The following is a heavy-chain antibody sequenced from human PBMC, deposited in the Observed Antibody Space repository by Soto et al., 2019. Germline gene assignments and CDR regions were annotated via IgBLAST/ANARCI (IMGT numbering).Heavy chain of an antibody. D-gene: IGHD3-10*01. CDR3: ARLVADSSWYYYGLDV. J-gene: IGHJ6*02. V-gene: IGHV2-26*03. CDR2: IFSNNER. CDR1: GFSLTTGRMG. Sequence: QVTLKQSGPVLVKATETLTLTCSISGFSLTTGRMGVSWIRQPPGKALEWLEHIFSNNERSYTTSLQHSLSISADNSKRQVVRTMTDVGPVDSATYFCARLVADSSWYYYGLDVWGQGASVTVS.